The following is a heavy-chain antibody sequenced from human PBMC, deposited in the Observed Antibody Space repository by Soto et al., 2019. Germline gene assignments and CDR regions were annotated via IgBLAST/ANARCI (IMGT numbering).Heavy chain of an antibody. V-gene: IGHV4-59*01. Sequence: SETLSLACTLSDGSMSTDYWNWIRQPPGKGLEWIGYIYYSGSTNYNPPLKSRVTISVDTSKNQFSLKLSSVTAADTAVYYCARAPQEDSSGYPYSCFDPWGQGTLDTVSS. D-gene: IGHD3-22*01. CDR1: DGSMSTDY. CDR3: ARAPQEDSSGYPYSCFDP. CDR2: IYYSGST. J-gene: IGHJ5*02.